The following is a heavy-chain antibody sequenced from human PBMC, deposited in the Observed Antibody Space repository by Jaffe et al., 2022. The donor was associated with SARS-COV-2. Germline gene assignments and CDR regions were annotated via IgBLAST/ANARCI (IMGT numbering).Heavy chain of an antibody. CDR3: ARDPGYYDSSGYYAEFDY. D-gene: IGHD3-22*01. J-gene: IGHJ4*02. CDR1: GGSISSSSYY. CDR2: IYYSGST. V-gene: IGHV4-39*02. Sequence: QLQLQESGPGLVKPSETLSLTCTVSGGSISSSSYYWGWIRQPPGKGLEWIGSIYYSGSTYYNPSLKSRVTISVDTSKNQFSLKLSSVTAADTAVYYCARDPGYYDSSGYYAEFDYWGQGTLVTVSS.